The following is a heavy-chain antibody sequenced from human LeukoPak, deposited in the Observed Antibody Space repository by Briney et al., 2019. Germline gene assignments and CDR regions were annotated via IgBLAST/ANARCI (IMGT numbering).Heavy chain of an antibody. J-gene: IGHJ4*02. D-gene: IGHD2-2*01. V-gene: IGHV3-21*01. CDR1: GFTFSTYG. Sequence: GGSLRLSCAASGFTFSTYGINWVRQAPGKGLEWVSSISSSSSFIYYADSLKGRFTTSRDNAKNSLYLQMNSLRAEDTAVYYCARDSRYCSSTNCYHDYWGQGTLVTVSS. CDR3: ARDSRYCSSTNCYHDY. CDR2: ISSSSSFI.